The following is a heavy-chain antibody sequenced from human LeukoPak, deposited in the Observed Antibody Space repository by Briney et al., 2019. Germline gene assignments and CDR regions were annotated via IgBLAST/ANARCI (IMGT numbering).Heavy chain of an antibody. CDR1: GYTFTNYD. CDR2: MNPNSGNT. Sequence: ASVKVSCKASGYTFTNYDINWVRQATGQGLEWMGWMNPNSGNTGYAQKFQGRVTMTRDTSISTAYMELSSLRSEDTAVYYCARAWNYHTGRYYFDYWGQGTLVTVSS. CDR3: ARAWNYHTGRYYFDY. J-gene: IGHJ4*02. V-gene: IGHV1-8*01. D-gene: IGHD1-7*01.